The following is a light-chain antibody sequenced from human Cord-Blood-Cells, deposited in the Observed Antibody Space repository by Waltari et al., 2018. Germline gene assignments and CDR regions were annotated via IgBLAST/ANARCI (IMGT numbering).Light chain of an antibody. CDR1: QSISSY. V-gene: IGKV1-39*01. Sequence: DIQMTQTTSSLSASPGDSVTITCRASQSISSYLNWYQQKPGKAPKLLIYAASSLQSGVPSRFSGSGSGTDFTLTISSLQPEDFATYYCQQSYSTPPTFGQGTKVEIK. CDR3: QQSYSTPPT. CDR2: AAS. J-gene: IGKJ1*01.